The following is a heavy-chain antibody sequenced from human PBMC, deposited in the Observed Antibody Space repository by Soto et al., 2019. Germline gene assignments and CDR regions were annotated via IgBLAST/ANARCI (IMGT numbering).Heavy chain of an antibody. J-gene: IGHJ4*02. D-gene: IGHD2-15*01. CDR2: IYYSGST. Sequence: QLQLQESGPGLVKPSETLSLTCTVSGGSISSSSYYWGWIRQPPGKGLEWIGSIYYSGSTYYNPSLKSRVTIAVVKSKNQFPLMLNSVTAADTAVYYCARRLLLGYCSGGSCYCFDYWGQGTLVTVSS. CDR1: GGSISSSSYY. CDR3: ARRLLLGYCSGGSCYCFDY. V-gene: IGHV4-39*01.